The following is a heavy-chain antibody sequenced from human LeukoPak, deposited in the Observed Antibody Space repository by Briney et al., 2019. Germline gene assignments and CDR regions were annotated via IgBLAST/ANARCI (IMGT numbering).Heavy chain of an antibody. CDR2: IRYDGSNK. J-gene: IGHJ4*02. Sequence: GSLRLSCAASGFTFSSYGMSWVRQAPGKGLEWVAFIRYDGSNKYYADSVKGRFTISRDNSKNTLYLQMNSLRAENTAVYYCAKPRNYCSGGSCYFDYWGQGTLVTVSS. CDR1: GFTFSSYG. V-gene: IGHV3-30*02. D-gene: IGHD2-15*01. CDR3: AKPRNYCSGGSCYFDY.